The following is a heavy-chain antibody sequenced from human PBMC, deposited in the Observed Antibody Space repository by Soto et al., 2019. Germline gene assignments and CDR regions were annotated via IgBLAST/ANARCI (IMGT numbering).Heavy chain of an antibody. V-gene: IGHV1-18*01. D-gene: IGHD3-22*01. CDR2: ISAYNGNT. Sequence: GASVKVSCKASGYTFTSYGISWVRQAPGQGLEWMGWISAYNGNTNYAQKLQGRATMTTDTSTSTVYMELSSLRSEDTAVYYCAREETVVVITTSAFDYWGQGTLVTVSS. CDR3: AREETVVVITTSAFDY. CDR1: GYTFTSYG. J-gene: IGHJ4*02.